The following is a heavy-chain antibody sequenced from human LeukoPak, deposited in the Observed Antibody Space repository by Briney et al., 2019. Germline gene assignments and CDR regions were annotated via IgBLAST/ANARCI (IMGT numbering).Heavy chain of an antibody. CDR2: IDSDGNNT. Sequence: GGSLRLSCGASGFTFSTYWMHWVRRAPGKGLEWVSLIDSDGNNTSYAESVKGRFTISRDNAKNSLYLQMNSLRAEDTAVYYCARVGGPYGDYYYGMDVWGQGTTVTVSS. J-gene: IGHJ6*01. CDR1: GFTFSTYW. V-gene: IGHV3-74*03. CDR3: ARVGGPYGDYYYGMDV. D-gene: IGHD4-17*01.